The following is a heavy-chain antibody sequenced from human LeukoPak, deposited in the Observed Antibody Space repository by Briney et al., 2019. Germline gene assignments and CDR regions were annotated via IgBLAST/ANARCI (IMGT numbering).Heavy chain of an antibody. D-gene: IGHD6-13*01. Sequence: GAAVKVSCKASGYTFSNYGTHWVRQAPGHGLEWMGWISGINTNTNYAQKVQGRVTMTADTSTATAYMELRSLRSDDTAVYYCARARFSSRNRDGYFDSWGEGTLVTVSS. CDR3: ARARFSSRNRDGYFDS. V-gene: IGHV1-18*01. CDR2: ISGINTNT. CDR1: GYTFSNYG. J-gene: IGHJ4*02.